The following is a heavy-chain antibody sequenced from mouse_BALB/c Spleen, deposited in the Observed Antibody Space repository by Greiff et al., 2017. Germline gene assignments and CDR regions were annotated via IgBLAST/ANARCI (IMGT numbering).Heavy chain of an antibody. V-gene: IGHV1-14*01. CDR2: INPYNDGT. CDR1: GYTFTSYV. CDR3: AREGPEWYFDV. J-gene: IGHJ1*01. Sequence: VQLQQSGPELVKPGASVKMSCKASGYTFTSYVMHWVKQKPGQGLEWIGYINPYNDGTKYNEKFKGKATLTSDKSSSTAYMELSSLTSEDSAVYYCAREGPEWYFDVWGAGTTVTVSS.